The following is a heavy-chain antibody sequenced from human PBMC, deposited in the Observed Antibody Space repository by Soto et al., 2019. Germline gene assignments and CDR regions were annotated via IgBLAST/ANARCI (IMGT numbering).Heavy chain of an antibody. J-gene: IGHJ5*02. CDR1: GGTFSSYT. CDR2: INPMFGTA. CDR3: ANAGSEIVLVSWFDP. V-gene: IGHV1-69*14. Sequence: QVQLVQSGAEVKKPGSSVRVSCKASGGTFSSYTISWVRQAPGQGLEWIGGINPMFGTAYYAQKFQDRVTITAEKSSRTAYMELSSLRSEDTAVYYCANAGSEIVLVSWFDPWGQGTLVTVSS. D-gene: IGHD1-26*01.